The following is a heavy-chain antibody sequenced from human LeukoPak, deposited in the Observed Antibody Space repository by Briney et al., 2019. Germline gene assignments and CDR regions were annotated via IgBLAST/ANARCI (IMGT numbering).Heavy chain of an antibody. Sequence: SETLSLTCTVSGYSISSGYYWGCIRLPPGKGLEWIGSIYHSGSTYYNPSLKSRVTISVDTSKNQFSMKLTSVIAADTAVYYCARGGGNGGGWVGHIYYMDVWGKGTTVTVPS. CDR3: ARGGGNGGGWVGHIYYMDV. J-gene: IGHJ6*03. CDR2: IYHSGST. V-gene: IGHV4-38-2*02. D-gene: IGHD4-23*01. CDR1: GYSISSGYY.